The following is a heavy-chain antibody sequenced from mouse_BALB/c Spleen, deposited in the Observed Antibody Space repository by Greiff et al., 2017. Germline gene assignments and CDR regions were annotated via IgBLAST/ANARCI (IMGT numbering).Heavy chain of an antibody. CDR1: GYSFTGYN. Sequence: EVQLQQSGPELEKPGASVKISCKASGYSFTGYNMNWVKQSNGKSLEWIGNIDPYYGDTSYNQKFEGKATLTVDKSSSTAYMQLKSLTSEDSTVYYCARGELTGNAMDYWGQGTSVTVSS. J-gene: IGHJ4*01. CDR2: IDPYYGDT. CDR3: ARGELTGNAMDY. D-gene: IGHD4-1*01. V-gene: IGHV1-39*01.